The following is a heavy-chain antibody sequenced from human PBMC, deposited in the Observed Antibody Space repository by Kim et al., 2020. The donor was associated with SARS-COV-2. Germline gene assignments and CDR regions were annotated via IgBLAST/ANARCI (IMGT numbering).Heavy chain of an antibody. J-gene: IGHJ4*02. D-gene: IGHD3-3*01. CDR3: AIVASKLRFLNFEY. Sequence: YEGAGKGRFTITRDNSKNTLYLQLNSLRAEDTAVYYCAIVASKLRFLNFEYWGQGTLVTVSP. V-gene: IGHV3-23*01.